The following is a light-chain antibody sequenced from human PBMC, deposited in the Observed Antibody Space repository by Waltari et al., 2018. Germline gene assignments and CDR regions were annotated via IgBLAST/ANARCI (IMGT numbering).Light chain of an antibody. J-gene: IGLJ3*02. Sequence: QAGLTQPPSVSKGLRQTATPTCTANSNNVGYQGVAWLQQHPGHPPNVISNRNNNRPSGISERISASRSGNTASLTIIGLQPEDEADYYCSAWDSGLSAWVFGGGTKLTVL. CDR2: RNN. CDR1: SNNVGYQG. V-gene: IGLV10-54*01. CDR3: SAWDSGLSAWV.